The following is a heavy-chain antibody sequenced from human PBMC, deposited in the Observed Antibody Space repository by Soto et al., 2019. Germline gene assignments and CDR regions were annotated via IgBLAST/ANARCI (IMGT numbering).Heavy chain of an antibody. CDR1: GFTFSSYG. V-gene: IGHV3-33*01. J-gene: IGHJ4*02. CDR2: IWYDGSNK. Sequence: QVQLVESGGGVVQPGRSLRLSCAASGFTFSSYGMHWVRQAPGKGLEWVAVIWYDGSNKYYADSVKGRFTISRDNSKNTLYLQMNSLRAEDTAVYYCARDFKGDYYSDYWGQGTLVTVSS. CDR3: ARDFKGDYYSDY. D-gene: IGHD2-21*02.